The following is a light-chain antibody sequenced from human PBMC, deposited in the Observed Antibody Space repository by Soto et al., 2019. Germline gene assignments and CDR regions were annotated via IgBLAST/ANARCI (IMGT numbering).Light chain of an antibody. V-gene: IGLV6-57*02. J-gene: IGLJ2*01. CDR3: QSYDSSNHVV. Sequence: NFMLTQPHSVSESPGKTVTISCTGSSGSIATNYVQWYRQRPGSAPTTLIYEDNQRPSGVPDRFSGSIDSSSNSASLSISGLKTEDEADYYCQSYDSSNHVVFGGGTKLTVL. CDR1: SGSIATNY. CDR2: EDN.